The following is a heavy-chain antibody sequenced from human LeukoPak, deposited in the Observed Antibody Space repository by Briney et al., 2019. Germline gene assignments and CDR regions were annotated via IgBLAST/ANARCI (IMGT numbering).Heavy chain of an antibody. J-gene: IGHJ6*02. V-gene: IGHV3-64D*09. CDR3: VKSPSDGLDV. Sequence: GGTLRLSCSVSGFTFSTYPMHWVRHAPGKGLEYVSTIFANGDITAYTASVKGRFTTARDNSKNTLYLQMSSLRPEDTAVYYGVKSPSDGLDVWGQGATVTVSS. CDR1: GFTFSTYP. CDR2: IFANGDIT.